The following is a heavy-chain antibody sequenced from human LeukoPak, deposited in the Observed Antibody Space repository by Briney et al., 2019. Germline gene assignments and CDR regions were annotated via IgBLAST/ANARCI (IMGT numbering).Heavy chain of an antibody. D-gene: IGHD6-19*01. Sequence: SGTLSLTCAVSGGSISSSNWWSWVRQPPGKGLEWFGEIYHSGSTNYNPSLKSRVTISVDKSKNQFSLKLSSVTAADTAVYYCARRGSGWYFPSDYWGQGTLVTVSS. V-gene: IGHV4-4*02. CDR2: IYHSGST. CDR1: GGSISSSNW. CDR3: ARRGSGWYFPSDY. J-gene: IGHJ4*02.